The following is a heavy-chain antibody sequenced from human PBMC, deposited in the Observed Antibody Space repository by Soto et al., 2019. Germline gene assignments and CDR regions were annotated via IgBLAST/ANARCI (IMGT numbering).Heavy chain of an antibody. CDR3: AKMRRYGTDYFDY. CDR2: ISWNSGSI. D-gene: IGHD3-10*01. V-gene: IGHV3-9*01. CDR1: GFTFDDYA. Sequence: GGSLRLSCAASGFTFDDYAMHWVRQAPGKGLEWVSGISWNSGSIGYADSVKGRFTISRDNAKNSLYLQMNSLRAEDTALYYCAKMRRYGTDYFDYWGQGTLVTVS. J-gene: IGHJ4*02.